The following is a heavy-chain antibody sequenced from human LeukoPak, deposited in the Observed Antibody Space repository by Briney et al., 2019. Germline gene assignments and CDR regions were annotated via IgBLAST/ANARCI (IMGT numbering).Heavy chain of an antibody. CDR1: EFSFNSYA. Sequence: GGSLRLSCSASEFSFNSYAMSWVRQAPGKGLEWVSAISASGGSTYSADSVKGRSTISRDNSKNTLYLQMNSLRAEDTAVYFCAKDHFGYSSSSLDYWGQGTLVTVSS. CDR2: ISASGGST. J-gene: IGHJ4*02. CDR3: AKDHFGYSSSSLDY. V-gene: IGHV3-23*01. D-gene: IGHD6-13*01.